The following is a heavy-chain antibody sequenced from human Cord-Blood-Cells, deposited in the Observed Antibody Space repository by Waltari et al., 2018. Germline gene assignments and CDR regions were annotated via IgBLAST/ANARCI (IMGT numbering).Heavy chain of an antibody. Sequence: QVQLQESGPGLVKPSEPLSLTCAVSGYSISSGYYWGWIRQPPGKGLEWIGSIYHSGSTYYNPSLKSRVTISVDTSKNQFSLKLSSVTAADTAVYYCARGIYGSFDYWGQGTLVTVSS. V-gene: IGHV4-38-2*01. CDR2: IYHSGST. D-gene: IGHD4-17*01. CDR1: GYSISSGYY. J-gene: IGHJ4*02. CDR3: ARGIYGSFDY.